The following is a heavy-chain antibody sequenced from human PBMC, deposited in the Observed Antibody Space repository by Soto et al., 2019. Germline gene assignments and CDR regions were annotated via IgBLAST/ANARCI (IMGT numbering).Heavy chain of an antibody. V-gene: IGHV3-15*01. Sequence: EMQLVESGGGLVKPGGSLRLSCAASGFTFADAWMSWVRQAPGRGLEWVGRIKREADGGTTDYAAPVKGRTTISRDESKNTLYLQMNSLKTEDTAVYYCTTGLSNGYYNFDYWGQGTPVTVSS. D-gene: IGHD3-22*01. CDR1: GFTFADAW. J-gene: IGHJ4*02. CDR2: IKREADGGTT. CDR3: TTGLSNGYYNFDY.